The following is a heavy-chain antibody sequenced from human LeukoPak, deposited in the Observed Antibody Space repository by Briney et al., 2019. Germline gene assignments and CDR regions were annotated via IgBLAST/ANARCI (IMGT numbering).Heavy chain of an antibody. CDR1: GGTFISYA. CDR2: IIPIFGTA. J-gene: IGHJ6*02. Sequence: SVKVSCKASGGTFISYATSWVRQAPGQGLEWMGGIIPIFGTANYAQKFQGRVTITADESTSTAYMELSSLRSEDTAVYYCASRHLEPYSSSMYVGMDVWGQGTTVTVSS. CDR3: ASRHLEPYSSSMYVGMDV. V-gene: IGHV1-69*13. D-gene: IGHD6-13*01.